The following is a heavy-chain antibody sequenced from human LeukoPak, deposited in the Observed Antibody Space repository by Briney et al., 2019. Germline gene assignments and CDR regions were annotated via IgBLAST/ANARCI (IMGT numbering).Heavy chain of an antibody. V-gene: IGHV1-69*13. CDR1: GGTFSSYA. D-gene: IGHD3-16*02. CDR2: IIPIFGTA. CDR3: AAGDDYVWGSYRYTGPFDY. J-gene: IGHJ4*02. Sequence: SVKVSCKASGGTFSSYAISWVRQAPGQGLEWMGGIIPIFGTASYAQKFQGRVTITADESTSTAYMELSSLRSEDTAVYYCAAGDDYVWGSYRYTGPFDYWGQGTLVTVSS.